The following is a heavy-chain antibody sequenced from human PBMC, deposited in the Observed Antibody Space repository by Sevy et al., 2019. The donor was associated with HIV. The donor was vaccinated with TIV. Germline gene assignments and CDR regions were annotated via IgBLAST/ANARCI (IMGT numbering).Heavy chain of an antibody. D-gene: IGHD5-12*01. CDR1: GFTFSSYG. CDR2: IWYDGSNK. V-gene: IGHV3-33*01. Sequence: GGSLRLSCAASGFTFSSYGMHWVRQAPGKGLEWVAVIWYDGSNKYYADSVKGRFTMSRDNSKNTLYLQMNSLRAEDTAVYYCARRAHGRGYSGYRDYYYMDVWGKATTVTVSS. CDR3: ARRAHGRGYSGYRDYYYMDV. J-gene: IGHJ6*03.